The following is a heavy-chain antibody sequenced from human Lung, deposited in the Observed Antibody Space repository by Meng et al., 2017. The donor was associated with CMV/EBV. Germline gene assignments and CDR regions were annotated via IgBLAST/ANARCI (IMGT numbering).Heavy chain of an antibody. D-gene: IGHD7-27*01. CDR1: GYTFTAHY. J-gene: IGHJ4*02. Sequence: SXXVSCKASGYTFTAHYFHWVRQAPGQGLEWMGWIHPHRGDTNYAQQFQGRVTLTRDTSINTGYMELTRLTSDDTAVYYCARDNNWGPYYWGQGTLVTVSS. V-gene: IGHV1-2*02. CDR3: ARDNNWGPYY. CDR2: IHPHRGDT.